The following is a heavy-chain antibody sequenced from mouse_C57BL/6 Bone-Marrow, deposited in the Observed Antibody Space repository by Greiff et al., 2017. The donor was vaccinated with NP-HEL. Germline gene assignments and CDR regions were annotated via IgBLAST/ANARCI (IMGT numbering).Heavy chain of an antibody. CDR2: INPSTGGT. Sequence: VQLQQSGPELVKPGASVKISCKASGYSFTGYYMNWVKQSPEKSLEWIGEINPSTGGTTYNQKFKAKATLTVDKSSSTAYMQLKSLTSEDSAVYYCASSCITTVVRRYFDVWGTGTTVTVSS. CDR3: ASSCITTVVRRYFDV. CDR1: GYSFTGYY. D-gene: IGHD1-1*01. V-gene: IGHV1-42*01. J-gene: IGHJ1*03.